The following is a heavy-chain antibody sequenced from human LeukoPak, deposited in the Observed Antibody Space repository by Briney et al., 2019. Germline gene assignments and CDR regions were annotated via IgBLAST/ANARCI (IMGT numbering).Heavy chain of an antibody. D-gene: IGHD3-22*01. J-gene: IGHJ4*02. V-gene: IGHV3-74*01. CDR3: TRDAYYYDSSGYVDY. CDR1: GFTFSSYW. Sequence: GGSLRLSCAASGFTFSSYWMHWVRQAPGKGLVWVSRINSDGSSTNYADSVKGRFTISRDNAKNTLYLQMNSLRAEDTAVYYCTRDAYYYDSSGYVDYWGQGTLVTVSS. CDR2: INSDGSST.